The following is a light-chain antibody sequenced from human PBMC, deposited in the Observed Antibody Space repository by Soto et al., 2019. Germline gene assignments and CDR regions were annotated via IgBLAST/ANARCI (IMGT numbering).Light chain of an antibody. Sequence: EIVLTPSPGTLSLSPAERSPPALMASQSVSSSYLAWYQQKPGQAPRLLIYGASSRATGIPDRFSGSGSGTDFTLTISGLEPEDFAIYYCQQRDYWQVTFGQGTRLEIK. J-gene: IGKJ5*01. CDR2: GAS. CDR1: QSVSSSY. V-gene: IGKV3D-20*02. CDR3: QQRDYWQVT.